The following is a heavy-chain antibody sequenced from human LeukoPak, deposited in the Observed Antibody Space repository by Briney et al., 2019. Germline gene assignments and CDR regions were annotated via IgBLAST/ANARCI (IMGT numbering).Heavy chain of an antibody. J-gene: IGHJ3*01. CDR3: ARGYCVGDSCYNAFSS. CDR1: GDSINNYY. Sequence: SETLSLTCTVSGDSINNYYWSRIRQSPGKGLEWIGYIFYSGFSNYNPSLESRVTILVDRSKKRFSLELRSVTAADTAVYHCARGYCVGDSCYNAFSSWGPGTMVTVSS. V-gene: IGHV4-59*01. D-gene: IGHD2-15*01. CDR2: IFYSGFS.